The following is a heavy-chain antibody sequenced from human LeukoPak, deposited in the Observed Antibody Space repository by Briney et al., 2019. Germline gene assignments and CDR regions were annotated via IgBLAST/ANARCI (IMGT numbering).Heavy chain of an antibody. Sequence: GGSLRLSCAASGFTFSSYSMNWVRQAPGKGLEWVSSISSSSSYIYYADSVKGRFTISRDNSKNTLYLQMNSLRPEDTAVYYCARDLHCSGGSCSSGLHYWGQGTLVTVSS. CDR3: ARDLHCSGGSCSSGLHY. J-gene: IGHJ4*02. V-gene: IGHV3-21*01. CDR1: GFTFSSYS. D-gene: IGHD2-15*01. CDR2: ISSSSSYI.